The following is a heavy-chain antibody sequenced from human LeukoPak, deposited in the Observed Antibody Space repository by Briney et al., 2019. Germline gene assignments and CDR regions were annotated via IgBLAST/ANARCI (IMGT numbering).Heavy chain of an antibody. V-gene: IGHV4-38-2*02. CDR2: IYHSGGST. D-gene: IGHD1-20*01. CDR3: ARDHTTLTGHIQYFDP. CDR1: NYPIPFSYY. Sequence: PSETLSLTCTVSNYPIPFSYYWGWIRQSPGRGLEWIGGIYHSGGSTFYNPSLESRLTMSVDTSKNQISLQMRSVTAEDTAVYYCARDHTTLTGHIQYFDPWGRGTLVTVSS. J-gene: IGHJ5*02.